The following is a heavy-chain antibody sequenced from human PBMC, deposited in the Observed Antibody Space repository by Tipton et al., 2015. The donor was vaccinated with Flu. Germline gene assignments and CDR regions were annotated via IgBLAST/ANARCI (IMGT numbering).Heavy chain of an antibody. CDR3: ARGLYGSGSYQRRYFDS. J-gene: IGHJ4*02. CDR1: GGSFSGYY. CDR2: INHSGSS. Sequence: TLSLTCAVYGGSFSGYYWSWIRQPPGKGLEWIGEINHSGSSNYNPSLKSRVTISVDTSKNQFSLKLSSVTAADTAVYYRARGLYGSGSYQRRYFDSWGQGTLVTVSS. V-gene: IGHV4-34*01. D-gene: IGHD3-10*01.